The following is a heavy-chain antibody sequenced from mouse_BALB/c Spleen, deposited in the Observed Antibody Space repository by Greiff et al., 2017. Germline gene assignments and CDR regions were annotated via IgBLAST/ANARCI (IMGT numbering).Heavy chain of an antibody. Sequence: EVHLVESGPGLVKPSQSLSLTCTVTGYSITSDYAWNWIRQFPGNKLEWMGYISYSGSTSYNPSLKSRISITRDTSKNQFFLQLNSVTTEDTATYYCARSPVVAGDWYFDVWGAGTTVTVSS. D-gene: IGHD1-1*01. CDR2: ISYSGST. CDR1: GYSITSDYA. CDR3: ARSPVVAGDWYFDV. J-gene: IGHJ1*01. V-gene: IGHV3-2*02.